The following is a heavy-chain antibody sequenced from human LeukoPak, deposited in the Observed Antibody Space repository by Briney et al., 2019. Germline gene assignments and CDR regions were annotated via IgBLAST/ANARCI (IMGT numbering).Heavy chain of an antibody. V-gene: IGHV1-46*01. D-gene: IGHD5-18*01. CDR3: AGHSGIQLPTGP. CDR1: GYTFTSYY. Sequence: GASVKVSCKASGYTFTSYYMHWVRQAPGQGLEWMGIINPSGGSTSYAQKFQGRVTMTRDMSTSTVYMELSSLRSEDTAVYYCAGHSGIQLPTGPWGQGTLVTVSS. CDR2: INPSGGST. J-gene: IGHJ5*02.